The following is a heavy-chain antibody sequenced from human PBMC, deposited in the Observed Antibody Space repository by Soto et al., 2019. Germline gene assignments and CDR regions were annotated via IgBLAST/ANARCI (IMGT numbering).Heavy chain of an antibody. CDR2: IIPIFGTA. CDR1: GGTFSSYA. CDR3: ARDPRGYSYGYNWFDP. Sequence: SVKVSCKASGGTFSSYAISWVRQAPGQGLEWMGGIIPIFGTANCAQKFQGRVTITADESTSTAYTELSSLRSEDTAVYYCARDPRGYSYGYNWFDPWGQGTLVTVSS. J-gene: IGHJ5*02. D-gene: IGHD5-18*01. V-gene: IGHV1-69*13.